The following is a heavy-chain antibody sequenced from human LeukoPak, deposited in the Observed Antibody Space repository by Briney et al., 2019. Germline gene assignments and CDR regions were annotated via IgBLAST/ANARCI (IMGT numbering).Heavy chain of an antibody. CDR3: ARDPYPTYYYDSSGYSGWFDP. CDR2: IIPIFGTA. J-gene: IGHJ5*02. CDR1: GGTFSSYA. D-gene: IGHD3-22*01. Sequence: GASVKVSCKASGGTFSSYAISWVRQAPGQGLEWMGGIIPIFGTANYAQKFQGRVTITADGSTSTAYMELSSLRSEDTAVYYCARDPYPTYYYDSSGYSGWFDPWGQGTLVTVSS. V-gene: IGHV1-69*13.